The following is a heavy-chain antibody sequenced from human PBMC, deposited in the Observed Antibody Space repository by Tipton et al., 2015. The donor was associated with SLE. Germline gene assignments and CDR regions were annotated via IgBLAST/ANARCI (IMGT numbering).Heavy chain of an antibody. CDR1: GGSISSYY. CDR3: ASVPKRGSTWHAEYFQH. J-gene: IGHJ1*01. V-gene: IGHV4-59*01. D-gene: IGHD6-13*01. CDR2: FYYSGST. Sequence: TLSLTCTVSGGSISSYYWSWIRQPPGKGLEWIGSFYYSGSTNYNPSLKSRVTISVDTSKNQFSLKLTSVTSADTAVYYCASVPKRGSTWHAEYFQHWGPGTLVTVSS.